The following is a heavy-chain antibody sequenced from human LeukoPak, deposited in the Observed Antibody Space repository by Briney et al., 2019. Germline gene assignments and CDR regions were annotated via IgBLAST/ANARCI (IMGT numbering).Heavy chain of an antibody. CDR2: IYSGGST. CDR1: GFTVSSNY. V-gene: IGHV3-66*01. Sequence: GGSLRLSCAASGFTVSSNYMSWVRQAPGKGLEWVSVIYSGGSTYYADSVKGRFTISRDNSKNTLYLQMNSLRAEDTAVYYCARAPRGDCSSTSCYPGNYYYYGMDVWGQGTTVTVSS. D-gene: IGHD2-2*01. J-gene: IGHJ6*02. CDR3: ARAPRGDCSSTSCYPGNYYYYGMDV.